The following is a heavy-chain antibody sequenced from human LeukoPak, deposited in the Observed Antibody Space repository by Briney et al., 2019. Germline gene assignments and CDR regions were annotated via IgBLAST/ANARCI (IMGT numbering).Heavy chain of an antibody. Sequence: ASVKVSCKASGSTFTDYYMHWVRQAPGQGLEWMGWINPNSGGTNFAQKFQGRVTMTRDTSISTAYMELRSLRSDDTAVYYCARDDNYGSGQPDDWGQGTLVTVSS. CDR1: GSTFTDYY. V-gene: IGHV1-2*02. CDR3: ARDDNYGSGQPDD. J-gene: IGHJ4*02. CDR2: INPNSGGT. D-gene: IGHD3-10*01.